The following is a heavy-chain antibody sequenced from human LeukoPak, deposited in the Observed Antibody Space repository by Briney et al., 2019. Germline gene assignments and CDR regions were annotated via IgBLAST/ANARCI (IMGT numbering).Heavy chain of an antibody. V-gene: IGHV3-30*18. CDR2: ISYDGSNK. D-gene: IGHD5-18*01. Sequence: PGGSLRLSCAASGFTFSSYGMHWVRQAPGKGLEWVAVISYDGSNKYYADSVKGRFTISRDNSKNTLYLQMNSLRAEDTAVYYCAEDSRWIQLWLLPDYWGQGTLVTVSS. J-gene: IGHJ4*02. CDR3: AEDSRWIQLWLLPDY. CDR1: GFTFSSYG.